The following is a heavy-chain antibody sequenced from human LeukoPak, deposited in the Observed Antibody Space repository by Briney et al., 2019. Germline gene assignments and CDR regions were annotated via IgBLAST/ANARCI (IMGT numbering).Heavy chain of an antibody. D-gene: IGHD1-26*01. V-gene: IGHV3-23*01. Sequence: GGSLRLSCAASGFTFSSYAMSWVRQAPGKGLEWVSAISGSGGSTYYADSVKGRFTISRDNSKNTLYLQMNSLRAEDTAVYYCAKDFQWELLGWYFDLWGRGTLVTVSS. CDR3: AKDFQWELLGWYFDL. CDR1: GFTFSSYA. CDR2: ISGSGGST. J-gene: IGHJ2*01.